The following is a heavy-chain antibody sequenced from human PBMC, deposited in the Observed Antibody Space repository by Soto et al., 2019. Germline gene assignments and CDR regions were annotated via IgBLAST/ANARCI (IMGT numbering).Heavy chain of an antibody. CDR1: GFTFSSYG. V-gene: IGHV3-33*01. D-gene: IGHD5-18*01. CDR3: ARTNKGYSYGFGYYFDY. J-gene: IGHJ4*02. CDR2: IWYDGSNK. Sequence: GGSLRLSCAASGFTFSSYGMHWVRQAPGKGLEWVAVIWYDGSNKYYADSVKGRFTISRDNSKNTLYLQMNSLRAEDTAVYYCARTNKGYSYGFGYYFDYWGQGTLVTVSS.